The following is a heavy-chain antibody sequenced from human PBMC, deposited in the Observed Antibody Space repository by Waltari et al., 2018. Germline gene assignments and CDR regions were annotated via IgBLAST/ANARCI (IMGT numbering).Heavy chain of an antibody. CDR1: GFTLGDYG. Sequence: EVQLVESGGGLVQPGRSLRLSCTISGFTLGDYGMSWVRPASGKGVAWVGFTRSNAYYGTVEYAASVKGRFTISRDDSKSIVYLQMNSLKTEDTAIYYCTRVKGSFWGGYCFDSWGQGTPVTVSS. CDR3: TRVKGSFWGGYCFDS. CDR2: TRSNAYYGTV. J-gene: IGHJ4*02. V-gene: IGHV3-49*04. D-gene: IGHD3-3*01.